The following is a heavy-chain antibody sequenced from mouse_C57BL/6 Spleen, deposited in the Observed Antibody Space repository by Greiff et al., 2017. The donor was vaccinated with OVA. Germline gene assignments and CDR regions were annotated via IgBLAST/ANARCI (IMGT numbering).Heavy chain of an antibody. J-gene: IGHJ1*03. V-gene: IGHV1-76*01. Sequence: VQLQQSGAELVRPGASVKLSCKASGYTFTDYYINWVKQRPGQGLEWIARIYPGSGNTYYNEKFKGKATLTAEKSSSTAYMQLSSLTSEDSAVYFCARRGVTGPSFDVWGTGTTVTVSS. CDR3: ARRGVTGPSFDV. CDR2: IYPGSGNT. D-gene: IGHD2-2*01. CDR1: GYTFTDYY.